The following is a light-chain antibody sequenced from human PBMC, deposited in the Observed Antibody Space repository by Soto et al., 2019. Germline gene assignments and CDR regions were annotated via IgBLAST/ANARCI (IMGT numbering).Light chain of an antibody. Sequence: DIQITQSPSSLSASVGDRVTITCRASQDVSSWLAWYQQKPATAPKPLIYATSTLKSGVPSRFSGSGSGTDFTLTISSLQPEDFATYYCQQYDRYPRTFGGGTKVEI. V-gene: IGKV1D-16*01. CDR3: QQYDRYPRT. CDR2: ATS. CDR1: QDVSSW. J-gene: IGKJ4*01.